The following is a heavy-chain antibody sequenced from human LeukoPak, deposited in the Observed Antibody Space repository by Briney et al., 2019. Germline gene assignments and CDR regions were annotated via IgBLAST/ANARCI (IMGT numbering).Heavy chain of an antibody. D-gene: IGHD4-17*01. CDR2: ISGSGGST. CDR1: GFTFSSYG. V-gene: IGHV3-23*01. CDR3: AKSPHYGDDYSDY. Sequence: GGSLRLSCAASGFTFSSYGMSWVRQAPGKGLEWVSAISGSGGSTYYADSVKGRFTISRDNSKNTLYLQMNSLRAEDTAVYYCAKSPHYGDDYSDYWGQGTLVTVSS. J-gene: IGHJ4*02.